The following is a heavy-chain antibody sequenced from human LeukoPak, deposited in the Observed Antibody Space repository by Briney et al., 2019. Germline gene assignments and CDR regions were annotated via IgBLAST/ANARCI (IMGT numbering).Heavy chain of an antibody. V-gene: IGHV1-18*01. Sequence: LRASVKVSCKASGYTFTSYGISWVRQAPGLGLEWMGWISAYNGNTNYAQKFQGRVTITADESTSTAYMELSSLRSEDTAVYYCARDRGPYYDSSGYSAEDYWGQGTLVTVSS. J-gene: IGHJ4*02. D-gene: IGHD3-22*01. CDR1: GYTFTSYG. CDR3: ARDRGPYYDSSGYSAEDY. CDR2: ISAYNGNT.